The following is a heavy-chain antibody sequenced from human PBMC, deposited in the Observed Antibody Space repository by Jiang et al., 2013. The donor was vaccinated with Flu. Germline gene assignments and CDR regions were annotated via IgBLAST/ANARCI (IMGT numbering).Heavy chain of an antibody. D-gene: IGHD7-27*01. CDR3: ARPGDDAFDI. CDR2: IDLSDSYT. CDR1: AFTFMSYW. Sequence: SLRISCKGSAFTFMSYWISWVRQMPGKGLEWMGRIDLSDSYTTYNPSFQGHVTISGDKSIATAYLQWSSLKASDTAMYYCARPGDDAFDIWGQGTMVTVSS. V-gene: IGHV5-10-1*01. J-gene: IGHJ3*02.